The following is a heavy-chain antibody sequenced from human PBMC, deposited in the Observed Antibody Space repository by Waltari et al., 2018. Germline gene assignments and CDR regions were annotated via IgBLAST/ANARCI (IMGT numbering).Heavy chain of an antibody. CDR3: ARDRIAVSGSPPLSYNWFDF. Sequence: QVHLRESGPGLVKPSETLVLTCNVSSDSFKTSYGAWIRQSAGMRLEWIGRIYSPGYTTYNPSLESRVTISIDTSQNQISLRLTSVTVADTAVYFCARDRIAVSGSPPLSYNWFDFWGQGTRVAVSS. D-gene: IGHD6-19*01. CDR2: IYSPGYT. V-gene: IGHV4-4*07. CDR1: SDSFKTSY. J-gene: IGHJ5*01.